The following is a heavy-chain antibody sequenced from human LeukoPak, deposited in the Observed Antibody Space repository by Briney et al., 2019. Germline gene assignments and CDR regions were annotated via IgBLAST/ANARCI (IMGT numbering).Heavy chain of an antibody. CDR2: IYSGGST. Sequence: GGSLRLSCSASGFTVSSNYMSWVRQAPGKGLEWVSVIYSGGSTYYADSVKGRFTISRDNSKNTLYLQMNSLRAEDTAVYYCACSKRWLAFDYWGQGTLVTVSS. CDR1: GFTVSSNY. V-gene: IGHV3-53*01. CDR3: ACSKRWLAFDY. J-gene: IGHJ4*02. D-gene: IGHD6-19*01.